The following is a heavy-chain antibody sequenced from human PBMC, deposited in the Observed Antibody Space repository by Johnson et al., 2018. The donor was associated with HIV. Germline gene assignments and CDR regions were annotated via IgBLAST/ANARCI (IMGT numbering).Heavy chain of an antibody. CDR2: IYSRDTT. CDR1: GFTVINNY. CDR3: ARASKVLSSGWSRGAFDI. J-gene: IGHJ3*02. V-gene: IGHV3-66*01. Sequence: EQLVKSGGGLVQPGGSLRLSCAVSGFTVINNYMTWVRQAPGKGLEWVSIIYSRDTTYYADSVKGRFTISRDNSKNTLYLQLNSLRARDTAVYYCARASKVLSSGWSRGAFDIWGQGTMVTVSS. D-gene: IGHD6-19*01.